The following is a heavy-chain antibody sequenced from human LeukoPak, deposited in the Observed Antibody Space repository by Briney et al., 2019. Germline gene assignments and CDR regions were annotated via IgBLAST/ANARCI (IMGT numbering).Heavy chain of an antibody. J-gene: IGHJ4*02. CDR2: ISSNGGST. CDR3: AREYYDSSGYSKYYFDY. V-gene: IGHV3-64*01. Sequence: GGSLRLSCAASGFTFSSYAMHWARQAPGKGLEYVSAISSNGGSTYYANSVKGRFTISRDNSKNTLYLQMGSLRAEDMAVYYCAREYYDSSGYSKYYFDYWGQGTLDTVSS. D-gene: IGHD3-22*01. CDR1: GFTFSSYA.